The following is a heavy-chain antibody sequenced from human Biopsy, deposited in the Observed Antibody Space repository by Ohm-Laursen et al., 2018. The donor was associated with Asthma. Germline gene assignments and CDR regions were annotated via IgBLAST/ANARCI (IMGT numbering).Heavy chain of an antibody. CDR3: ARGYSGSDRIVYYYSGLEV. J-gene: IGHJ6*02. CDR2: LIPVLGTP. Sequence: ASVKVSCKASGDSFSNYAISWVRQAPGQGLEWVGGLIPVLGTPDHAQMFEGRVTITADESTSTAYMELSSLSSEDTAAYYCARGYSGSDRIVYYYSGLEVWGQGTTVTVSS. V-gene: IGHV1-69*13. CDR1: GDSFSNYA. D-gene: IGHD5-12*01.